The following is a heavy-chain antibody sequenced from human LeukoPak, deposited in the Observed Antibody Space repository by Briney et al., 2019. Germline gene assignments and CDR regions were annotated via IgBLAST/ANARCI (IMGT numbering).Heavy chain of an antibody. CDR1: AFTFSSYW. CDR2: MKYDGSEI. J-gene: IGHJ4*02. V-gene: IGHV3-7*01. Sequence: GGSLRLSCAASAFTFSSYWMSWVRQAPGKGLEWVANMKYDGSEIHYVDSVKGRFTISRDNAKNSLYLQMNSLRVEDTAVYFCVREGTVTPYNFDYWGQGTLVTVSS. CDR3: VREGTVTPYNFDY. D-gene: IGHD4-17*01.